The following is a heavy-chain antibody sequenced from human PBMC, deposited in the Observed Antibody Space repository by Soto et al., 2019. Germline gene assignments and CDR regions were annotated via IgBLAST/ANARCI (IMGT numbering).Heavy chain of an antibody. V-gene: IGHV5-10-1*01. Sequence: GESLKISCQASGYNFGTYWIDWVRQMPGKGLEWMGRIDPSDSYTNYSPSFQGHVTISADKSISTAYLQWSSLKASDTAMYYCARTSMQSRGYSYGHGGMDVRGQGTTVTVPS. J-gene: IGHJ6*02. D-gene: IGHD5-18*01. CDR2: IDPSDSYT. CDR1: GYNFGTYW. CDR3: ARTSMQSRGYSYGHGGMDV.